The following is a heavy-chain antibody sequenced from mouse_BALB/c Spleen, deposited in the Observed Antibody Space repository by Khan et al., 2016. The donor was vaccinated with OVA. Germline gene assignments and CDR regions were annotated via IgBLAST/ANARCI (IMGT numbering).Heavy chain of an antibody. Sequence: EVKLEESGPELVKPGASVKISCKASGYSFTGYFMNWVMQSHGKSLEWIGRINPHIGETFYNQKFKDKATLTVDESSSTAHMELRSLASEDSAVYYCARIYRGDFDYWGQGTTLTVSS. J-gene: IGHJ2*01. CDR3: ARIYRGDFDY. CDR1: GYSFTGYF. D-gene: IGHD2-13*01. V-gene: IGHV1-20*02. CDR2: INPHIGET.